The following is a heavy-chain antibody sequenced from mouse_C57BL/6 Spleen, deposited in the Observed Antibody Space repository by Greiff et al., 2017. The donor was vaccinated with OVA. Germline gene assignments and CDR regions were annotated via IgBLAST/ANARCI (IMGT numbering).Heavy chain of an antibody. Sequence: VQLQQSGAELVKPGASVKISCKASGYAFSSYWMNWVKQRPGKGLEWIGQIYPGDGDTNYNGKFKGKATLTADKSSSTAYMQLSSLTSEDSAVYFCAREAAQAHYYAMDYWGQGTSVTVSS. CDR1: GYAFSSYW. CDR2: IYPGDGDT. V-gene: IGHV1-80*01. CDR3: AREAAQAHYYAMDY. J-gene: IGHJ4*01. D-gene: IGHD3-2*02.